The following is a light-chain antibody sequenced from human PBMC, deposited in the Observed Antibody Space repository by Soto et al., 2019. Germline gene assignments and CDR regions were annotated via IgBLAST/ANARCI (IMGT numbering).Light chain of an antibody. CDR1: SSDVGAYNF. CDR2: GVT. CDR3: SSYTSSNTPYV. J-gene: IGLJ1*01. Sequence: QSVLTQPASVSGSPGQSITISCTGSSSDVGAYNFVSWYQHHPGKAPKLILYGVTTRPSGVSSRFSGSKSGNTASQTISGLQADDEANYYCSSYTSSNTPYVFGTGTKVTVL. V-gene: IGLV2-14*01.